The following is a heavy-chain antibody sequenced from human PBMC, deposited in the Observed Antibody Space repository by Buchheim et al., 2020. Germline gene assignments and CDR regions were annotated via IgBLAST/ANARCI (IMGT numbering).Heavy chain of an antibody. CDR1: GGSISSFF. J-gene: IGHJ4*02. V-gene: IGHV4-59*01. Sequence: QVHLQESGPGLVKPSETLSLTCTVSGGSISSFFWSWIRQPPGGGLEWIGYIYNSGSTNYNPSLKSRVTISVDTSKNPFSPNLNSVTAADTAVFYCARGSFTAIDFWGQGTL. CDR3: ARGSFTAIDF. CDR2: IYNSGST. D-gene: IGHD3-16*01.